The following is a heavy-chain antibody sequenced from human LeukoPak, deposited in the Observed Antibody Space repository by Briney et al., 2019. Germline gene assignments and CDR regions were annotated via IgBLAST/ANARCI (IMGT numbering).Heavy chain of an antibody. D-gene: IGHD3-10*01. V-gene: IGHV3-15*01. CDR2: IKSKTDGGTT. CDR1: GFTFSSAW. CDR3: TTVLLWFGELSFDY. Sequence: GGSLRLSCAASGFTFSSAWMSWVRQAPGKGLEWVDRIKSKTDGGTTDYAAPVKGRFTISRDDSKNTLYLQMNSLKTEDTAVYYCTTVLLWFGELSFDYWGQGTLVTVSS. J-gene: IGHJ4*02.